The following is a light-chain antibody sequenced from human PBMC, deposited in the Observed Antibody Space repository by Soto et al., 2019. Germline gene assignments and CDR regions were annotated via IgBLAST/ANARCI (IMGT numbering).Light chain of an antibody. Sequence: EIVLNQSPGTLSLSPGEGATLSCRASQSVGSIYLARYQQKPGQAPRILIDGAYRKPSGYPDSYRGSGSGTGFIHTISRLENEHLAEYYRQQYNGSPYTFGRGRKVEI. V-gene: IGKV3-20*01. J-gene: IGKJ2*01. CDR1: QSVGSIY. CDR3: QQYNGSPYT. CDR2: GAY.